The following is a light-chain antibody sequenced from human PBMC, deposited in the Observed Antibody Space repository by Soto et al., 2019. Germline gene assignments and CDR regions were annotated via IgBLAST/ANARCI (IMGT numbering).Light chain of an antibody. Sequence: QSVLTQPPSASGSPGESVTNSCTGTSTDVGGYNYVSWYQRHPGKAPKLIIYEVNKRPSGVPDRFSGSKSGNTASLTVSGLQAEDEADYYCSSYLNYNSEVFGTGTKVTVL. CDR2: EVN. CDR1: STDVGGYNY. V-gene: IGLV2-8*01. CDR3: SSYLNYNSEV. J-gene: IGLJ1*01.